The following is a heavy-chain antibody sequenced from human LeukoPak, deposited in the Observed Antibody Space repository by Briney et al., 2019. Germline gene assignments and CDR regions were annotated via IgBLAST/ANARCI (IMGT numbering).Heavy chain of an antibody. CDR2: VRSNGGST. Sequence: GGSLRLSCSASGFTFGNYAMSWVRHAPGKGLQYVSAVRSNGGSTYYADSVKGRFTISRDNSKNTPYLQMSSLRAEDMAVYYCVKGGDSGWYYFDYWGLGTLVTVSS. V-gene: IGHV3-64D*09. CDR3: VKGGDSGWYYFDY. CDR1: GFTFGNYA. J-gene: IGHJ4*02. D-gene: IGHD6-19*01.